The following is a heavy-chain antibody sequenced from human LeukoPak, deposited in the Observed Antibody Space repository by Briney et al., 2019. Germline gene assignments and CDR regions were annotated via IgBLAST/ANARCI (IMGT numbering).Heavy chain of an antibody. J-gene: IGHJ4*02. CDR2: IYTSGST. V-gene: IGHV4-61*02. Sequence: PSQTLSLTCTVSGGPISSGSYYWSWIRQPAGKGLEWIGRIYTSGSTNYNPSLKSRVTISVDTSKNQFSLKLSSVTAADTAVDYCARENYDFCSGYYYYFDYWGQGTLVTVSS. CDR3: ARENYDFCSGYYYYFDY. D-gene: IGHD3-3*01. CDR1: GGPISSGSYY.